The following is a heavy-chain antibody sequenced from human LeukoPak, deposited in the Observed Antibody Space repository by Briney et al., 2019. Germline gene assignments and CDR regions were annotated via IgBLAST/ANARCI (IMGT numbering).Heavy chain of an antibody. J-gene: IGHJ4*02. Sequence: AGGSLRLSCAASGFTFDDYAMHWVRQAPGKGLEWVSLISGDGGSTYYADSVKGRFTISRDNSKNSLYLQMNSLRTEDTALYYCAKELRYFDWLLALSPLDYWGQGTLVILSS. CDR2: ISGDGGST. CDR3: AKELRYFDWLLALSPLDY. CDR1: GFTFDDYA. V-gene: IGHV3-43*02. D-gene: IGHD3-9*01.